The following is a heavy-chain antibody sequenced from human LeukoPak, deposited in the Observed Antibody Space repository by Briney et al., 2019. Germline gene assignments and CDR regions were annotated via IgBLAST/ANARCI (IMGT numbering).Heavy chain of an antibody. CDR1: GFTFSSDW. CDR3: GRALYRGFDY. Sequence: GGSLRLSCAASGFTFSSDWMHWVRQAPGKGLVWVSRISSDGSSTSYADSVRGRFTISRDNAKNTLYLQMNSLRAEDAAVYYCGRALYRGFDYWGQGTLVTVSS. V-gene: IGHV3-74*01. D-gene: IGHD1-26*01. CDR2: ISSDGSST. J-gene: IGHJ4*02.